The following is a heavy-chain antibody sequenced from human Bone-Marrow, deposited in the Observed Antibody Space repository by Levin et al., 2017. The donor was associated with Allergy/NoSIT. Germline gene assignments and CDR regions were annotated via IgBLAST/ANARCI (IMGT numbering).Heavy chain of an antibody. CDR2: IYSGGST. Sequence: ASVKVSCAASGFTISSNYMSWVRQAPGKGLEWVSVIYSGGSTYYADSVKGRFTISRDNSKNTLYLQMNSLRAEDTAVYYCAREGSSGSRQDWGQGTLVTVSS. CDR1: GFTISSNY. V-gene: IGHV3-53*01. CDR3: AREGSSGSRQD. J-gene: IGHJ4*02. D-gene: IGHD3-22*01.